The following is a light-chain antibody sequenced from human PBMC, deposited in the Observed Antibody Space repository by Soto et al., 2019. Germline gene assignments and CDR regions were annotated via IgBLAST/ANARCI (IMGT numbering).Light chain of an antibody. Sequence: QSALTQPASVSGSPGQSITISCTGASSDVGKYNLVSWYQLYPGKAPKLIIHEVNKRPSGLSDRFSGSKSGNTASLTISGLQSEDEADYYCCSYAGSSSYVFGVGTKVTVL. V-gene: IGLV2-23*02. J-gene: IGLJ1*01. CDR1: SSDVGKYNL. CDR3: CSYAGSSSYV. CDR2: EVN.